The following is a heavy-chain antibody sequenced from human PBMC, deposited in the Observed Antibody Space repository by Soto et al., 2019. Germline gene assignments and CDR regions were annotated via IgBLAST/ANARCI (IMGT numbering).Heavy chain of an antibody. CDR1: GGSISSSIYY. J-gene: IGHJ5*02. CDR2: INYSGST. D-gene: IGHD4-17*01. CDR3: ARETYGDYVGYFDP. Sequence: PSETLSLTCTVSGGSISSSIYYWSWIRQPPGKGLEWIGYINYSGSTNYNPSLKSRVTISVDTSKNQFSLKLSSVTAADTAVYYCARETYGDYVGYFDPWGQGTLVTVSS. V-gene: IGHV4-61*01.